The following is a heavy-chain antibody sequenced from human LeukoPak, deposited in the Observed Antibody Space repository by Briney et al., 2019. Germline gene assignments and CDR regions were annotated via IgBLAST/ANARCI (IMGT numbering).Heavy chain of an antibody. CDR1: GYSFSSCW. J-gene: IGHJ4*02. Sequence: KAGESLKISCKGSGYSFSSCWIGWVRQMPGKGLEWMGIIYPGDSDTSYSPSFQGQVTISADKSISTAYLQWSSLKASDTAMYYCARLLADGSGHFDYWAREPWSPSPQ. CDR3: ARLLADGSGHFDY. D-gene: IGHD3-22*01. CDR2: IYPGDSDT. V-gene: IGHV5-51*01.